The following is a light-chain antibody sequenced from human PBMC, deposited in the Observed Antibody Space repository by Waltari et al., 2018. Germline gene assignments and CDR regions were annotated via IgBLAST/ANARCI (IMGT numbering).Light chain of an antibody. CDR1: SSDIGSYDL. CDR2: DGS. CDR3: CSYAGSGTRF. J-gene: IGLJ2*01. Sequence: QSALTQPASVSGSPGQSITISCTGTSSDIGSYDLVSWYQQHPDKAPKLMIYDGSKRPSGVSNRFSGAKSGNTASRTISGLQAEDEADYYCCSYAGSGTRFFGGGTKLTVL. V-gene: IGLV2-23*01.